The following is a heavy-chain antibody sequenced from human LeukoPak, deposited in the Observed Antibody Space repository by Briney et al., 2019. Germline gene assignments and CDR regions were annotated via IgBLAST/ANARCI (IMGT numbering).Heavy chain of an antibody. CDR1: GGTFSSYA. J-gene: IGHJ5*02. Sequence: GASVKVSCKASGGTFSSYAISWVRQAPGKGLEWMGGFDPEDGETIYAQKFQGRVTMTEDTSTDTAYMELSSLRSEDTAVYYCARTSSSWYRPNWFDPWGQGTLVTVSS. D-gene: IGHD6-13*01. CDR3: ARTSSSWYRPNWFDP. CDR2: FDPEDGET. V-gene: IGHV1-24*01.